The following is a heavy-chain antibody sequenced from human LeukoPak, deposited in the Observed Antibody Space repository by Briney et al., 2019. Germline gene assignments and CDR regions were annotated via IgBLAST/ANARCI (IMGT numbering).Heavy chain of an antibody. Sequence: PGGSLRLSCEASGFTFSTYWMSWVRQAPGKGLEWVANIKQDGSQTYHADSVKGRFTISRDNAENSLYLQMNSLRAEDTAVYYCAKDRCSNGVGCYYYYMDVWGKGTTVTISS. CDR1: GFTFSTYW. V-gene: IGHV3-7*01. J-gene: IGHJ6*03. CDR3: AKDRCSNGVGCYYYYMDV. CDR2: IKQDGSQT. D-gene: IGHD2-8*01.